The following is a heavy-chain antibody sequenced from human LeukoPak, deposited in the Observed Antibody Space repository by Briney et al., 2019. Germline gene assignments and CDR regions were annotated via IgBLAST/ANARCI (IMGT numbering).Heavy chain of an antibody. Sequence: SETLSLTCTVTGGTISSGDYYWSWIRQPPGKGLEWIGYIYYSGSTYYNPSLKSRVTISVDTSKNQFSLKLSSVTAADTAVYYCVRSCGYSTSYYYYGMDVWGQGTTVTVSS. V-gene: IGHV4-30-4*01. CDR2: IYYSGST. D-gene: IGHD3-22*01. J-gene: IGHJ6*02. CDR1: GGTISSGDYY. CDR3: VRSCGYSTSYYYYGMDV.